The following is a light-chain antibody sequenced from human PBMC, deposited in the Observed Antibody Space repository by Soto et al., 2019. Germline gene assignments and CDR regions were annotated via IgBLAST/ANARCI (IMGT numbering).Light chain of an antibody. CDR3: SSYTSSGKHV. J-gene: IGLJ1*01. V-gene: IGLV2-14*03. CDR1: SSDVGGYNY. CDR2: DVT. Sequence: QSALTQPASVSGSPGQSIAISCTGSSSDVGGYNYVSWYQHHPGKAPKLMIYDVTNRPSGVSDRFSGSKSGNTASLTISGLQAEDEADYYCSSYTSSGKHVFGTGTKVTVL.